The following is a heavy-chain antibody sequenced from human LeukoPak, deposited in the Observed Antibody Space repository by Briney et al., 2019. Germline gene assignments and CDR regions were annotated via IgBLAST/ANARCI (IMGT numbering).Heavy chain of an antibody. D-gene: IGHD3-22*01. Sequence: GRSLRLSCVASGFNFNTYAIHWVRQAPGRGLEWVSLISYNGGRKDYAASVMGRFTIDRDNSKNTVYLQMNFLSPDDTAVYFCARQEARGYYYEGLDFWGQGSLVTVSS. CDR1: GFNFNTYA. V-gene: IGHV3-30*04. J-gene: IGHJ4*02. CDR2: ISYNGGRK. CDR3: ARQEARGYYYEGLDF.